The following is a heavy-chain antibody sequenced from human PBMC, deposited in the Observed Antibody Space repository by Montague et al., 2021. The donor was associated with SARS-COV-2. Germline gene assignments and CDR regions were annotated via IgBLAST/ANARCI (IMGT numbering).Heavy chain of an antibody. CDR3: ARGPRSTMIVVVITDIWFDP. D-gene: IGHD3-22*01. Sequence: SETLSLTCAVYGGSFSGYYWSWIRQPPGKGLEWIGEINHSGSTNYNPSLKSQVTISVDTSKNQFSLKLSSVTAADTAVYYCARGPRSTMIVVVITDIWFDPWGQGTLVTVSS. J-gene: IGHJ5*02. V-gene: IGHV4-34*01. CDR1: GGSFSGYY. CDR2: INHSGST.